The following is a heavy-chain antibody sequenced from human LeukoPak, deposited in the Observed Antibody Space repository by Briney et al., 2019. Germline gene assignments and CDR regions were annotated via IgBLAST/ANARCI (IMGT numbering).Heavy chain of an antibody. D-gene: IGHD3-16*01. Sequence: QAGGSLRLSCAASGFTFSSYGMHWVRQAPGKGLEWVAAISYDGSNKYYADSVKGRFTISRDNSKNTLYLQMNSLRAEDTAVYYCAKGHYAYFDYWGQGTLVTVSS. J-gene: IGHJ4*02. CDR3: AKGHYAYFDY. CDR2: ISYDGSNK. V-gene: IGHV3-30*18. CDR1: GFTFSSYG.